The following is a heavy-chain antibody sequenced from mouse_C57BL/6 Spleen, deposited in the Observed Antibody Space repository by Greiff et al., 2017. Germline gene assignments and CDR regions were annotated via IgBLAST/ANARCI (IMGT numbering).Heavy chain of an antibody. V-gene: IGHV1-50*01. CDR2: IDPSDSYT. D-gene: IGHD2-2*01. J-gene: IGHJ3*01. Sequence: KESCKASGYTFTSYWMQWVKQRPGQGLEWIGEIDPSDSYTNYNQKFKGKATLTVDTSSSTAYMQLSSLTSEDSAVYYCAEGGYDAWFAYWGQGTLVTVSA. CDR1: GYTFTSYW. CDR3: AEGGYDAWFAY.